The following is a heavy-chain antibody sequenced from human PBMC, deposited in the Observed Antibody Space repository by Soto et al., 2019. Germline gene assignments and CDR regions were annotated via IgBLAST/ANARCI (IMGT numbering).Heavy chain of an antibody. V-gene: IGHV1-46*01. Sequence: ASVTVSCKASGYTFTSCYMHWVRQAPGQGLELMGVINASGGSTSYAQKYQRRVTMTMDTSTSTVYVELSSLRAEGTAVYYCARGSNWNYNYYHMDVWGQGTTATVSS. J-gene: IGHJ6*02. CDR1: GYTFTSCY. CDR2: INASGGST. CDR3: ARGSNWNYNYYHMDV. D-gene: IGHD1-7*01.